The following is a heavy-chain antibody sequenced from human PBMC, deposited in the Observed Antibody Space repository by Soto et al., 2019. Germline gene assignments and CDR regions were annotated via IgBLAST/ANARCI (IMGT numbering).Heavy chain of an antibody. CDR1: EYTFRDAW. CDR2: INRKIDGETT. J-gene: IGHJ4*02. V-gene: IGHV3-15*01. Sequence: LRLSCVVFEYTFRDAWMSWVRQAPGKGMEWVARINRKIDGETTDYAAPVEGRFTIARDDSKNKLYLQMSSLKIEDTAAYFCTADHWSWGQGTLVTVSS. D-gene: IGHD3-3*01. CDR3: TADHWS.